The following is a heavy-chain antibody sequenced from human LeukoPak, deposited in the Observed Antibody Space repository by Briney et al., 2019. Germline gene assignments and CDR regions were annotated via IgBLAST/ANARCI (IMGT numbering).Heavy chain of an antibody. V-gene: IGHV3-48*01. J-gene: IGHJ3*02. CDR1: GFTFSSYS. Sequence: GGSLRLSCAASGFTFSSYSMNWVRQAPGKGLEWVSYISSSSSTIYYADSVKGRFTISRDNAKNSLYLQMNSLRAEDTAVYYCARDWVPAAIPPSDAFDIWGQGTMVTVSS. CDR3: ARDWVPAAIPPSDAFDI. CDR2: ISSSSSTI. D-gene: IGHD2-2*01.